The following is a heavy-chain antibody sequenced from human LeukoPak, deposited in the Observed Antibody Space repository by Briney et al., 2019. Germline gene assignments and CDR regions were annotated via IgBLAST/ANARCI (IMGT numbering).Heavy chain of an antibody. CDR2: IWYDGSNK. CDR3: AKDLSFAYYDSSGPLFQH. J-gene: IGHJ1*01. Sequence: GGSLRLSRAASGFTFSSYGMHWVRQAPGKGLEWVAVIWYDGSNKYHADSVKGRFTISRDNSKNTLYLQMNSLRAEDTAVYYCAKDLSFAYYDSSGPLFQHCGHGTLGTVSS. D-gene: IGHD3-22*01. CDR1: GFTFSSYG. V-gene: IGHV3-33*06.